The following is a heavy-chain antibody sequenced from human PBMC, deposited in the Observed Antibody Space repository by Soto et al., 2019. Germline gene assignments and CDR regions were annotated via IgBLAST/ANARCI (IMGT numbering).Heavy chain of an antibody. J-gene: IGHJ2*01. Sequence: EVQLLESGGGLVQPGGSLRLSCAASGFTFSSYAMSWVRQAPGKGLEWVSAISGSGGSTYYADSVKGRFTISRDNSKNTLYLHMHSLRAAATAVYYCATSLVRGYRYGSGYFALWGRGTLVTVSS. D-gene: IGHD5-18*01. V-gene: IGHV3-23*01. CDR1: GFTFSSYA. CDR2: ISGSGGST. CDR3: ATSLVRGYRYGSGYFAL.